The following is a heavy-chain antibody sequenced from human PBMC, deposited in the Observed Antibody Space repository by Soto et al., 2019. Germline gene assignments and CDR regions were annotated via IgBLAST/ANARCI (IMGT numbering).Heavy chain of an antibody. Sequence: PSETLSLTCTVSGGSISDYYWSWIRQPAGKGLEWIGRIYTSGSTNYNLSLKSRVTMSVDTSKNQFSLKLRSVTAADTAVYYCARGRPGSSGYYNCFDPWGQGTLVTVSS. CDR1: GGSISDYY. D-gene: IGHD3-22*01. CDR2: IYTSGST. V-gene: IGHV4-4*07. CDR3: ARGRPGSSGYYNCFDP. J-gene: IGHJ5*02.